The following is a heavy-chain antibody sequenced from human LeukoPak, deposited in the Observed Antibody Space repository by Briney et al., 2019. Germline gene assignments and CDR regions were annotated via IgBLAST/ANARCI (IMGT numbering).Heavy chain of an antibody. CDR2: INHSGST. D-gene: IGHD3-10*01. CDR3: ASPIKPRHVRFQYYYGSGRGGDAFDI. CDR1: GGSFSGYY. Sequence: SETLSLTCAVYGGSFSGYYWSWIRQPPGKGLEWIGEINHSGSTNYNPSLKSRVTISVDTSKNQFSLKLSSVTAADTAVYYCASPIKPRHVRFQYYYGSGRGGDAFDIWGQGTMVTVSS. J-gene: IGHJ3*02. V-gene: IGHV4-34*01.